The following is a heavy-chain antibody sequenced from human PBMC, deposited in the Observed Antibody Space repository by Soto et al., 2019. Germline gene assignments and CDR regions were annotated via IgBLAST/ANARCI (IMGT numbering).Heavy chain of an antibody. CDR2: ISRSGSTI. J-gene: IGHJ1*01. Sequence: VGSLRLSCEDTGFTFSSHEMNWIRQTPGKRLEWIAKISRSGSTINYADSVKGRFTISRDNVQRTLHLQMDSLRVEDTGVYYCARGGVYWGRGTLVTVSS. V-gene: IGHV3-48*03. CDR3: ARGGVY. CDR1: GFTFSSHE. D-gene: IGHD2-8*01.